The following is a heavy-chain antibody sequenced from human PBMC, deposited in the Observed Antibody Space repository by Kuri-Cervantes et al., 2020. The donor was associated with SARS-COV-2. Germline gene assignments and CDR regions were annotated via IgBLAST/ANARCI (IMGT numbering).Heavy chain of an antibody. Sequence: GGSLRLSCAASGFTFSSYAMHWVRQAPGKGLEWEAVISYDGSNKYYADSVKGRYTISRDNSKNTLYLQMNSLRAEDTAVYYCARARMYSSSFPFDSWGQGTLVTVSS. CDR2: ISYDGSNK. V-gene: IGHV3-30-3*01. D-gene: IGHD6-6*01. J-gene: IGHJ4*02. CDR3: ARARMYSSSFPFDS. CDR1: GFTFSSYA.